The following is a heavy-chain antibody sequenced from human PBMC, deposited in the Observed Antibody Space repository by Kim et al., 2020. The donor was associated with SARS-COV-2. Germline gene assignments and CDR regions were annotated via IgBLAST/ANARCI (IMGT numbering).Heavy chain of an antibody. J-gene: IGHJ4*02. CDR3: TRDRGSSWWEAFDY. V-gene: IGHV3-49*03. Sequence: GGSLRLSCTASGFTFGDYAMSWFRQAPGKGLEWVGFIRSKAYGGTTEYAASVKGRFTISRDDSKSIAYLQMNSLKTEDTAVYYCTRDRGSSWWEAFDYWGQGTLVTVSS. CDR2: IRSKAYGGTT. CDR1: GFTFGDYA. D-gene: IGHD6-13*01.